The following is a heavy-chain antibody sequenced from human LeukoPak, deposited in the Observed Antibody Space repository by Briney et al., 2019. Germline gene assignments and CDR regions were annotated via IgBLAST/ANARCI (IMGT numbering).Heavy chain of an antibody. CDR3: ARSGSDQLLYGIDY. CDR1: GYTFTGYY. V-gene: IGHV1-2*02. J-gene: IGHJ4*02. Sequence: ASVKVSCKASGYTFTGYYMHWVRQAPGQGLEWMGWINPNSGGTNYAQKFQGRVTMTRVTSISTAYMELSRLRSDDTAVYYCARSGSDQLLYGIDYWGQGTLVTVSS. D-gene: IGHD2-2*02. CDR2: INPNSGGT.